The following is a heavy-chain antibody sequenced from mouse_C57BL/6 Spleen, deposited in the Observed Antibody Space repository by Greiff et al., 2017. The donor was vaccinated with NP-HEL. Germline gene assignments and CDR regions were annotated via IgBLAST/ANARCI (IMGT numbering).Heavy chain of an antibody. Sequence: EVKLVESGEGLVKPGGSLKLSCAASGFTFSSYAMSWVRQTPEKRLEWVAYISSGGDYIYYADTVKGRFTIFRDNARNTLYLQMSSLKSEDTAMYYCTRDALYYRGAYWGQGTLVTVSA. V-gene: IGHV5-9-1*02. CDR3: TRDALYYRGAY. CDR1: GFTFSSYA. D-gene: IGHD1-1*01. J-gene: IGHJ3*01. CDR2: ISSGGDYI.